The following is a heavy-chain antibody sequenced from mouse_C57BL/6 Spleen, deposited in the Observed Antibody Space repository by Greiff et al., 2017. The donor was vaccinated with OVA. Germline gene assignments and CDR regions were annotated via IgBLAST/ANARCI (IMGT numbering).Heavy chain of an antibody. CDR1: GFTFSSYA. CDR2: ISDGGSYT. Sequence: EVKVVESGGGLVKPGGSLKLSCAASGFTFSSYAMSWVRQTPEKRLEWVATISDGGSYTYYPDNVKGRFTISRDNAKNNLYLQMSHLKSEDTAMYYCARDGDYDGGFDYWGQGTTLTVSS. J-gene: IGHJ2*01. D-gene: IGHD2-4*01. V-gene: IGHV5-4*01. CDR3: ARDGDYDGGFDY.